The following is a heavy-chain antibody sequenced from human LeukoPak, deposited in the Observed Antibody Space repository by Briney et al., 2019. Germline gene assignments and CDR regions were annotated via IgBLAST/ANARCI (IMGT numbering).Heavy chain of an antibody. Sequence: GGSLRLSCAVSGSTFSSYWMHWVRQAPGKGLVWVPRINSDGSSTSYADSVKGRFTISRDNAKNTLYLQMNSLRVEDTAVYYCASHCSSTSCLDYWGQGTLVTVSS. V-gene: IGHV3-74*01. CDR2: INSDGSST. J-gene: IGHJ4*02. D-gene: IGHD2-2*01. CDR3: ASHCSSTSCLDY. CDR1: GSTFSSYW.